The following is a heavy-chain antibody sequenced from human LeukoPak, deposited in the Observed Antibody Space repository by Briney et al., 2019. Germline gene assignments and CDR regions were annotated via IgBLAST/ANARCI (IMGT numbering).Heavy chain of an antibody. J-gene: IGHJ4*02. CDR3: ARVGIAAISFDY. V-gene: IGHV1-2*04. Sequence: GASVKVSCKASGYTFTGYYMHWVRQAPGQGLEWMGWINPNSGGTNYAQKFQGWVTMTRDRSISTAYMELSRLRSDDTAVYYCARVGIAAISFDYWGQGTLVTVSS. D-gene: IGHD6-13*01. CDR2: INPNSGGT. CDR1: GYTFTGYY.